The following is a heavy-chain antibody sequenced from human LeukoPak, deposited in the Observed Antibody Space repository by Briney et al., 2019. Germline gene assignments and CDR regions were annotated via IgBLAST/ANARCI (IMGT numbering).Heavy chain of an antibody. CDR1: GYTFTGYY. V-gene: IGHV1-2*06. CDR2: INPNSGGT. CDR3: ARVRRILYSSSWYYFDY. Sequence: ASVKVSCKASGYTFTGYYTHWVRQAPGQGLEWMGRINPNSGGTSYAQKFQGRVTMTRDTSISTAYMELSRLRSDDTAVYYCARVRRILYSSSWYYFDYWGQGTLVTVSS. J-gene: IGHJ4*02. D-gene: IGHD6-13*01.